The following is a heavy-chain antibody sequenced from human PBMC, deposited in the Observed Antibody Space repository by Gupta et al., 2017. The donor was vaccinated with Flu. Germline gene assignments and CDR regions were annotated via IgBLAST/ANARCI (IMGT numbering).Heavy chain of an antibody. CDR2: IIPIFGTT. V-gene: IGHV1-69*01. J-gene: IGHJ4*02. D-gene: IGHD3-22*01. Sequence: QVQLVQSGAEVKKPGSSVKVSCKASGGTFSSYAISWVRQAPGQGLEWMGGIIPIFGTTNYAQKFQGRVTITADESTSTAYMELSSLRSEDTAVYYCARLTPYDSSGYYMPFDYWGQGTLVTVSS. CDR3: ARLTPYDSSGYYMPFDY. CDR1: GGTFSSYA.